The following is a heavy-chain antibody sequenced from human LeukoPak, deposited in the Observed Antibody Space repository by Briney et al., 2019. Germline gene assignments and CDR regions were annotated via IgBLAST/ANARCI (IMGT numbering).Heavy chain of an antibody. J-gene: IGHJ4*02. V-gene: IGHV3-23*01. CDR1: GFTFRSHA. CDR3: AKDFRIGYSAHFDY. D-gene: IGHD2-21*01. CDR2: IYENGGTT. Sequence: GGSLRLSCVGSGFTFRSHAMSWVRQAPEKGLEFVSGIYENGGTTYYADSVKGRFSISRDNSKNTLYLQLDSLRGEDTAVYYCAKDFRIGYSAHFDYWGQGALVTVSS.